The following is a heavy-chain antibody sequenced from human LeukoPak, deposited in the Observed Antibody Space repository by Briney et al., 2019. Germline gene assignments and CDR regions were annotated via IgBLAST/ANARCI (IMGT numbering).Heavy chain of an antibody. J-gene: IGHJ4*02. CDR1: GVSISSYW. CDR2: IYTTGRT. V-gene: IGHV4-4*07. D-gene: IGHD3-16*02. CDR3: ARAGYTISSYRFDY. Sequence: PSETLSLNCSVSGVSISSYWWSWIRQPAGKGLEFIGRIYTTGRTNYNPSLKSRVSMSVDTSKNKFSLELRSVTAADTAVYFCARAGYTISSYRFDYWGQGALVTVSS.